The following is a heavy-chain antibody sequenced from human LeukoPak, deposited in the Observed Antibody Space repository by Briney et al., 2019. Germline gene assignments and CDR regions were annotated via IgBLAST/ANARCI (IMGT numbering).Heavy chain of an antibody. CDR3: ARISYGGQFDY. D-gene: IGHD4-23*01. CDR2: ISYDGSNK. Sequence: RSGGSLRLSCAASGFTFSSYGMHWVRQAPGKGLEWVAVISYDGSNKYYADSVKSRFTISRDNSKNTLYLQMNSLRAEDTAVYYCARISYGGQFDYWGQGTLVTVSS. J-gene: IGHJ4*02. V-gene: IGHV3-30*03. CDR1: GFTFSSYG.